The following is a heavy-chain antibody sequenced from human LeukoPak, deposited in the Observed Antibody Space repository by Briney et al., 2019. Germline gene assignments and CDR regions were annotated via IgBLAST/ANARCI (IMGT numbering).Heavy chain of an antibody. CDR2: ISGSGGST. J-gene: IGHJ4*02. CDR1: GFTFDDYA. V-gene: IGHV3-23*01. CDR3: AKVGSWLVLNY. Sequence: QPGRSLRLSCAASGFTFDDYAMHWVRQAPGKGLEWVSAISGSGGSTYYADSVKGRFTISRDNSKNTLYLQMNSLRAEDTAVYYCAKVGSWLVLNYWGQGTLVTVSS. D-gene: IGHD6-19*01.